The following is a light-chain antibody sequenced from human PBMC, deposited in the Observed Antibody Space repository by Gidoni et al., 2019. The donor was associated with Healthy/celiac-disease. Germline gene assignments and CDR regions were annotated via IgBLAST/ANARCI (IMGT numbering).Light chain of an antibody. V-gene: IGKV3-20*01. Sequence: DIVLTQSPGTLSLSPGERATLSCRASQSVSSSYLAWYQQKPGQAPRLLIYGASSRATGTPDMFSGSGSGTVFTLTISRLEPEDFAVYYCQQYGSSLYTFGQGTKLEIK. CDR1: QSVSSSY. CDR2: GAS. CDR3: QQYGSSLYT. J-gene: IGKJ2*01.